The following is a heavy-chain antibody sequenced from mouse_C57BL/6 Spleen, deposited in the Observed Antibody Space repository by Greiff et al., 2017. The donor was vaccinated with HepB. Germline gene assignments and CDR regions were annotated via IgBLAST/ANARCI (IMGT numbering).Heavy chain of an antibody. CDR3: ARQCDKYDTAWFDY. CDR2: IYPGDGDT. V-gene: IGHV1-82*01. CDR1: GYAFSSSW. Sequence: QVQLQQSGPELVKPGASVKISCKASGYAFSSSWMHWVKQRPGKGLEWIGRIYPGDGDTNYNGKFKGKATLTADKSSSTAYMQLSSLTSEESAVYFCARQCDKYDTAWFDYWGQGTLVTVSA. D-gene: IGHD2-12*01. J-gene: IGHJ3*01.